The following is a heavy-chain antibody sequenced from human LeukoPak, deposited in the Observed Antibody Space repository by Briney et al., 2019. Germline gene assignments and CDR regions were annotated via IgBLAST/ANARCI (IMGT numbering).Heavy chain of an antibody. D-gene: IGHD3-10*01. CDR1: GGSFSSYY. CDR3: ARLRSGFDY. V-gene: IGHV4-39*01. J-gene: IGHJ4*02. CDR2: IYYSGST. Sequence: SETLSLTCAVYGGSFSSYYWGWIRQPPGKGLEWIGSIYYSGSTYYNPSLKSRVTISVDTSKNQFSLKLSSVTAADTAVYYCARLRSGFDYWGQGTLVTVSS.